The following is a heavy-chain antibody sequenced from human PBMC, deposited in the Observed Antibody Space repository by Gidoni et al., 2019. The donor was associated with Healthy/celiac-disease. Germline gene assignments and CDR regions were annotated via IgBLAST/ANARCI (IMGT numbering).Heavy chain of an antibody. CDR1: GGSISSSSYY. V-gene: IGHV4-39*01. J-gene: IGHJ5*02. CDR3: ASRGVWGSYQNH. CDR2: IYYSGST. Sequence: QLQLQESGPGLVKPSETLSLTCTVSGGSISSSSYYWGWIRQPPGKGLEWIGSIYYSGSTYYNPSLKSRVTISVDTSKNQFSLKLSSVTAADTAVYYCASRGVWGSYQNHWGQGTLVTVSS. D-gene: IGHD3-16*02.